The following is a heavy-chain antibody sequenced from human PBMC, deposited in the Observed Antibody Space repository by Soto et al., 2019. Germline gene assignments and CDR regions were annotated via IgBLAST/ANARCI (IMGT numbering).Heavy chain of an antibody. CDR1: GGSISSYY. CDR3: ARGYCSSTSCYIWDNWFDP. J-gene: IGHJ5*02. D-gene: IGHD2-2*02. Sequence: QVQLQESGPGLVKPSETLSLTCTVSGGSISSYYWSWIRQPPGKGLEWMGYIYYSGRTNYNTSIKSRVTISVDTSKNQFSLKLSSVPAADTAVYYCARGYCSSTSCYIWDNWFDPWGQGTLVTVSS. CDR2: IYYSGRT. V-gene: IGHV4-59*01.